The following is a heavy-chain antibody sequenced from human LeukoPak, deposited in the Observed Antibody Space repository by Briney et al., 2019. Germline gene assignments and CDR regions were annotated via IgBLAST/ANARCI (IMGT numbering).Heavy chain of an antibody. J-gene: IGHJ4*02. Sequence: GGSLRLSCAASGFTFSSYAMSWVRQAPGKGLEWVSAISGSGGSTYYADSVKGRFTISRDNSKNTLYLQMNSLRAEDTAVYYCATPSGHSSVFRLGAPDYWGQGTLVTVSS. CDR3: ATPSGHSSVFRLGAPDY. CDR1: GFTFSSYA. CDR2: ISGSGGST. D-gene: IGHD5/OR15-5a*01. V-gene: IGHV3-23*01.